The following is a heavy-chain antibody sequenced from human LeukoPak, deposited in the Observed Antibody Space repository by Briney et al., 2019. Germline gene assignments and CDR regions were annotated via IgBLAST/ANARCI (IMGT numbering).Heavy chain of an antibody. Sequence: GRSLRLSCAVSGFNFDDYAMHWVRQAPGGGLEWVSGINWKTGNGIYADSVKGRFTISRDNAKNSLYLQMSSLRAEDTALYYCTRRAARWQFDLWGRGTLLTVSS. CDR2: INWKTGNG. CDR1: GFNFDDYA. D-gene: IGHD5-24*01. V-gene: IGHV3-9*01. J-gene: IGHJ2*01. CDR3: TRRAARWQFDL.